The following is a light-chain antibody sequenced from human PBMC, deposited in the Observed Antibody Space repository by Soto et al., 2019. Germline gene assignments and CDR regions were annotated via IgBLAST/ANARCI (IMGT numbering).Light chain of an antibody. CDR2: DSY. CDR1: HSVDIY. CDR3: QQRKYWPPLT. Sequence: EVVLTQSPDTLSLSPGERATLSCRTSHSVDIYLAWYQQKPCQAPRLLIYDSYNRVTGIPTRFSGSGSGTDFTLTISSLEPEDSAVYYCQQRKYWPPLTFGGGTKVEIK. J-gene: IGKJ4*01. V-gene: IGKV3-11*01.